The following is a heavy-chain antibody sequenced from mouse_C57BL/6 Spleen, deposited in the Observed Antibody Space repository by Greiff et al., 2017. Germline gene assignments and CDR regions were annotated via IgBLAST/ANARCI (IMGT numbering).Heavy chain of an antibody. CDR2: IYPRSGNT. D-gene: IGHD2-4*01. J-gene: IGHJ3*01. Sequence: QVQLQQSGAELARPGASVKLSCKASGYTFTSYGISWVKQRTGQGLEWIGEIYPRSGNTYYNEKFKGKATLTADKSSSTAYMALRSLTSEDSAVYFCARGGYDYDGAWFAYWGQGTLVTVSA. CDR1: GYTFTSYG. CDR3: ARGGYDYDGAWFAY. V-gene: IGHV1-81*01.